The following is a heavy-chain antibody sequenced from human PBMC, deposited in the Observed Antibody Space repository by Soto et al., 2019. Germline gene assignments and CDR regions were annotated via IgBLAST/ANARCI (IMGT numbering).Heavy chain of an antibody. CDR1: GFTFSDYY. CDR2: ISSSGSTI. J-gene: IGHJ4*02. Sequence: QVQLVESGGGLVKPGGSLRLSCAASGFTFSDYYMSWIRQAPGKGLEWVSYISSSGSTIYYADTVKGRFTISRDNAKNSLYLQMNSLRAEDTAVYYCARDQWELLRSEYADVDYWGQGTLVTVSS. V-gene: IGHV3-11*01. D-gene: IGHD1-26*01. CDR3: ARDQWELLRSEYADVDY.